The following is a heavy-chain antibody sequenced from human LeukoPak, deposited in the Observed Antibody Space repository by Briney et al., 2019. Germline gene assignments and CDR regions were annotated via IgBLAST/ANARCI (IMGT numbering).Heavy chain of an antibody. CDR2: ISYDGSNK. V-gene: IGHV3-30*04. CDR1: GFTFSSYA. CDR3: AGIAVAGTFMRVY. D-gene: IGHD6-19*01. Sequence: GRSLRLSCAASGFTFSSYAMRWVRQAPGKGLEWVAVISYDGSNKYYADSVKGRFTISRDNSKNTLYLQMNSLRAEDTAVYYCAGIAVAGTFMRVYWGQGTLVTVSS. J-gene: IGHJ4*02.